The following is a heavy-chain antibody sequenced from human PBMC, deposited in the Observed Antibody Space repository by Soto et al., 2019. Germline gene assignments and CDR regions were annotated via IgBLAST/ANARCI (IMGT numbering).Heavy chain of an antibody. Sequence: SGPTLVNPTQTLTLTCTFSGFSLSTSGVGVGWIRQPPGKALEWLALIYWDDDKRYSPSLKSRLTITKETSKNQVVLTMTNMDPVDTATYYCAHSMGEICSGGSCYPYYFDYWGQGTLVTVSS. D-gene: IGHD2-15*01. V-gene: IGHV2-5*02. CDR3: AHSMGEICSGGSCYPYYFDY. CDR2: IYWDDDK. J-gene: IGHJ4*02. CDR1: GFSLSTSGVG.